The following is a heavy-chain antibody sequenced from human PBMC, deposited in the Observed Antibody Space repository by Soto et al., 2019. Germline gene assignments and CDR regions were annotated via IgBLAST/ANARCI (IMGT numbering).Heavy chain of an antibody. CDR1: GYTFTSYD. Sequence: GAPVEGSCQGSGYTFTSYDINWVRQATGQALEWMGWMNPNSGNTGYAQKFQGRVTMTRNTSISTAYMELSSLRSEDTAVYYCARDFGFLEWSPDSTMDFWGKGTTVTVSS. V-gene: IGHV1-8*01. CDR2: MNPNSGNT. J-gene: IGHJ6*03. CDR3: ARDFGFLEWSPDSTMDF. D-gene: IGHD3-3*01.